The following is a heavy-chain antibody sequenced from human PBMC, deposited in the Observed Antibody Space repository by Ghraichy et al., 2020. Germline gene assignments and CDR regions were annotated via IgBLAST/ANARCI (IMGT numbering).Heavy chain of an antibody. Sequence: AGSLRLSCAASGFTFSSYAMSWVRQAPGKRLEWVSAITSTGATTYYADSVKGRFTISRDNSKNTLYLQMNSLRADDTAVYYCARRGYLNWFDPWGQGTLVTVSS. D-gene: IGHD3-22*01. CDR2: ITSTGATT. V-gene: IGHV3-23*01. J-gene: IGHJ5*02. CDR3: ARRGYLNWFDP. CDR1: GFTFSSYA.